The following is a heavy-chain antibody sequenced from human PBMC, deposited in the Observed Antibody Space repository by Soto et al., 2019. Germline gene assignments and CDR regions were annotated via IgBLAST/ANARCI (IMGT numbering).Heavy chain of an antibody. CDR1: GYTFTGYY. D-gene: IGHD6-6*01. J-gene: IGHJ4*02. Sequence: GASVKVSCKASGYTFTGYYMHWVRQAPGQGLEWMGWINPNSGGTNYAQKFQGRVTMTRDTPISTAYMELSRLRSDDTAVYYCARDDGAARRPFDYWGQGTLVTVSS. CDR3: ARDDGAARRPFDY. CDR2: INPNSGGT. V-gene: IGHV1-2*02.